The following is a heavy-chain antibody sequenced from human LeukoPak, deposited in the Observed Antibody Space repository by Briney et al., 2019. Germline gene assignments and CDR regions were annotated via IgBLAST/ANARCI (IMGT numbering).Heavy chain of an antibody. CDR2: IRSKANSYRT. Sequence: PGGSLRLSCAASGFTFSDSVVHWVRQASGKGLEWVGRIRSKANSYRTAYAASVQGKLTISRDDSQNTAYLQMYRLKIEDTAIYYCYIVAAAARGHWGQGTLVTVSS. V-gene: IGHV3-73*01. J-gene: IGHJ4*02. CDR3: YIVAAAARGH. D-gene: IGHD6-13*01. CDR1: GFTFSDSV.